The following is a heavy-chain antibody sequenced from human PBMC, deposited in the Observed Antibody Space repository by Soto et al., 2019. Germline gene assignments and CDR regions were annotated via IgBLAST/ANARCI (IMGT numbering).Heavy chain of an antibody. CDR2: ISYDGIKG. V-gene: IGHV3-30*18. D-gene: IGHD2-15*01. J-gene: IGHJ2*01. Sequence: QVHLVESGGGVVQPGRSLRLSCAASGFTFRTFAMHWVRQAPGKGLEWVAVISYDGIKGYYGDSVKGRFTVSRDNSKNTLYLQLNTLRPEDTAGYSCANYHVQYCYSGLEIGGRGTTVTIAS. CDR1: GFTFRTFA. CDR3: ANYHVQYCYSGLEI.